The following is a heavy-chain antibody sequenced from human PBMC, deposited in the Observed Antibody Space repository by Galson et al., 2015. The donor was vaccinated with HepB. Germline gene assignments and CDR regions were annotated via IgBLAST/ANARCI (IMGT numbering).Heavy chain of an antibody. CDR1: GFTFTSSA. CDR2: IVVGSGNT. J-gene: IGHJ4*02. Sequence: SVKVSCKASGFTFTSSAMQWVRQARGQRLEWIGWIVVGSGNTNYAQKFQERVTITRDMSTSTAYMELSSLRSEDTAVYYCAADIALGYHYYDSSGYKYWGQGTLVTVSS. D-gene: IGHD3-22*01. CDR3: AADIALGYHYYDSSGYKY. V-gene: IGHV1-58*02.